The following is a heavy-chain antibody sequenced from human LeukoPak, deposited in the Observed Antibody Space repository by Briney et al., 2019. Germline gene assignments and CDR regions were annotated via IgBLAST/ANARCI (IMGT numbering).Heavy chain of an antibody. J-gene: IGHJ3*02. V-gene: IGHV1-18*01. CDR1: GYTFTSYG. CDR3: AREIPDAFDI. Sequence: ASVKLCCNASGYTFTSYGISWVRQAHGQGLEWMGWISAYNGNANYALKLQGRVTMTTDTSTSTAYMELRSLRSDDTAVYYCAREIPDAFDIWGQGTMVTVSS. CDR2: ISAYNGNA.